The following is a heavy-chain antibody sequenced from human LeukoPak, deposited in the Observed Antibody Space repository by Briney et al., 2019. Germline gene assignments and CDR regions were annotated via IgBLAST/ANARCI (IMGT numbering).Heavy chain of an antibody. CDR3: ARESSPYYGTDV. Sequence: GGSLRLSCAASGFTFSSYSMNWVRQAPGKGLEWVSSISSSSSYIYCADSVKGRFTISRDNAKNSLYLQMNSLRAEDTAVYYCARESSPYYGTDVWGQGTTVTVSS. CDR1: GFTFSSYS. J-gene: IGHJ6*02. V-gene: IGHV3-21*01. D-gene: IGHD6-13*01. CDR2: ISSSSSYI.